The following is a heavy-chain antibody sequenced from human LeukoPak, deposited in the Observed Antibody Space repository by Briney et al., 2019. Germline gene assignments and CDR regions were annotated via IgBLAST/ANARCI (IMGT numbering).Heavy chain of an antibody. J-gene: IGHJ4*02. Sequence: SETLSLTCTVSGGSISSSSYYWVWIPQPPGKGLEWIGTIYYSGSTYYNPSLKSRVPISIDTPKHQLSLNLNSVTAAHTAVYYCARRGGGYNFDYWGQGTLVSVSS. CDR2: IYYSGST. CDR1: GGSISSSSYY. D-gene: IGHD5-24*01. CDR3: ARRGGGYNFDY. V-gene: IGHV4-39*07.